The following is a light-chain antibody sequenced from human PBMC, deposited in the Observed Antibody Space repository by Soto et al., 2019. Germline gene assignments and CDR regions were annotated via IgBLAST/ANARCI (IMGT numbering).Light chain of an antibody. CDR3: QQYYSTLT. V-gene: IGKV4-1*01. CDR1: QGIRNY. J-gene: IGKJ4*01. CDR2: WAS. Sequence: DIQLTQSPSFLSASVGDRVTITCRASQGIRNYLAWYQQKPGQPPKLLISWASTRESGVPDRFSGSGSGTDFTLTISSLQAEDVAVYYCQQYYSTLTFGGGTKV.